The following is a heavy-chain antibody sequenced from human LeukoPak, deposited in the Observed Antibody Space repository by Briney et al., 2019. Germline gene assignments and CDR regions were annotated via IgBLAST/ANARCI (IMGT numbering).Heavy chain of an antibody. CDR1: GFTFSSYE. CDR2: ISSSGSTI. Sequence: GGSLRLSCAASGFTFSSYEMNWVRQAPGTGLEWVSYISSSGSTIYYADSVKGRFTISRDNAKNSLYLQMNSLRAEYTAVYYCARVRSGYADYWGQGTLVTVSS. V-gene: IGHV3-48*03. D-gene: IGHD5-12*01. CDR3: ARVRSGYADY. J-gene: IGHJ4*02.